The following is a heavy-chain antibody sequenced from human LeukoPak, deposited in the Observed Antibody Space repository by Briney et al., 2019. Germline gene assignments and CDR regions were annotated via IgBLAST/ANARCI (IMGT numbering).Heavy chain of an antibody. J-gene: IGHJ4*02. CDR3: AKDLVRSDVDTATDY. V-gene: IGHV3-23*01. CDR2: ISGSGGST. CDR1: GFTFSSYA. Sequence: PGGSLRLSCAASGFTFSSYAMSWVRQAPGKGLESVSAISGSGGSTYYADSVKGRFTISRDNSKNTLYLQMNSLRAEDTAVYYCAKDLVRSDVDTATDYWGQGTLVTVSS. D-gene: IGHD5-18*01.